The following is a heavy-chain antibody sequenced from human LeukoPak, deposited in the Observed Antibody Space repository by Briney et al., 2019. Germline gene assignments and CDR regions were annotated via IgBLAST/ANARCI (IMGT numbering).Heavy chain of an antibody. D-gene: IGHD3-22*01. V-gene: IGHV1-24*01. CDR2: FDPEDGET. J-gene: IGHJ4*02. Sequence: ASVKVSCKVSGCTLTELSMHWVRQAPGKGLEWMGGFDPEDGETIYAQKFQGRVTMTEDTSTDTAYMELSSLRSEDTAVYYCATKGYYYDSSGYYYLDYWGQGTLVTVSS. CDR3: ATKGYYYDSSGYYYLDY. CDR1: GCTLTELS.